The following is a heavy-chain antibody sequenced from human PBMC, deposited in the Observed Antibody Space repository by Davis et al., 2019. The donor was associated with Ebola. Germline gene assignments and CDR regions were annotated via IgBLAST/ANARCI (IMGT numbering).Heavy chain of an antibody. J-gene: IGHJ5*02. CDR2: ISYDGSNK. CDR3: AKAALYYDFWSLPAGGGWFDP. CDR1: GFTFSSYS. Sequence: GESLKISCAASGFTFSSYSMHWVRQAPGKGLEWVAVISYDGSNKYYADSVKGRFTISRDNSKNTLYLQMNSLRAEDTAVYYCAKAALYYDFWSLPAGGGWFDPWGQGTLVTVSS. V-gene: IGHV3-30*04. D-gene: IGHD3-3*01.